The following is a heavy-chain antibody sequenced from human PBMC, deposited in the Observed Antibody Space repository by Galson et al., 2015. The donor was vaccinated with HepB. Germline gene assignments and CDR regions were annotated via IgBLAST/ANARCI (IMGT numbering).Heavy chain of an antibody. D-gene: IGHD3-10*02. J-gene: IGHJ4*02. Sequence: SLRLSCAGSGFTFGDYSLNWFRQAPGKGLEWVGFIRNKAYGETTQYAASVKGRFTISRDDSKSIAYLQMDSLKTEDTAVYFCSRRHLFGEIWGQGTLVTVSS. CDR2: IRNKAYGETT. V-gene: IGHV3-49*03. CDR1: GFTFGDYS. CDR3: SRRHLFGEI.